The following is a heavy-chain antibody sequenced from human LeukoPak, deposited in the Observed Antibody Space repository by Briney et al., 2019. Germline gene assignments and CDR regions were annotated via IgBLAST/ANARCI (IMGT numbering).Heavy chain of an antibody. D-gene: IGHD2-21*02. CDR3: ARGRLLMGGYYFDY. V-gene: IGHV3-53*04. CDR2: IYSGGST. CDR1: GFTFSSYA. J-gene: IGHJ4*02. Sequence: GGSLRLSCAASGFTFSSYAMSWVRQAPGKGLEWVSVIYSGGSTYYADSVKGRFTIPRHNSKNTLYLQMNSLRAEDTAVYYCARGRLLMGGYYFDYWGQGTLVTVSS.